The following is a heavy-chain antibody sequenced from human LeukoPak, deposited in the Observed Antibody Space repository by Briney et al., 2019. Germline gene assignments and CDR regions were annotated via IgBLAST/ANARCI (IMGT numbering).Heavy chain of an antibody. CDR2: ISSSSSYI. V-gene: IGHV3-21*04. CDR1: GFTFSSYS. Sequence: GGSLRLSCAASGFTFSSYSMNWVRQAPGKGLEWVSSISSSSSYIYYADSVKGRFTISRDNAKNSLYQMDSLRAEDTAVYYCARSLPLGYCDTTSCYGDAFDIWGQGTMVTVSS. CDR3: ARSLPLGYCDTTSCYGDAFDI. D-gene: IGHD2-2*01. J-gene: IGHJ3*02.